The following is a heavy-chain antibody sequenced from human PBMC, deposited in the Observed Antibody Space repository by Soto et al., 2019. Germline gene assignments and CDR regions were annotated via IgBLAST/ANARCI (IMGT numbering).Heavy chain of an antibody. V-gene: IGHV4-59*08. CDR3: ARAVGYCSSTSCYQYKYYYYMDV. CDR2: IYYSGNT. CDR1: DTSISSCY. J-gene: IGHJ6*03. D-gene: IGHD2-2*01. Sequence: SETQSLTCTVSDTSISSCYCSWIQHPPEKGLERIGNIYYSGNTNYTHTLKSRVTITIDTSKNQFYLKLSSVTAADTAVYYCARAVGYCSSTSCYQYKYYYYMDVWGKGTTVTGSS.